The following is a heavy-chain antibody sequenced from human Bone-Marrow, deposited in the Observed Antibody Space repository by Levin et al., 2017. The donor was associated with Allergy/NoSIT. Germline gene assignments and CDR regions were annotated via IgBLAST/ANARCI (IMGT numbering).Heavy chain of an antibody. CDR1: GGSFSGYY. Sequence: SETLSLTCAVYGGSFSGYYWSWIRQPPGKGLEWIGEINHSGSTNYNPSLKSRVTISVDTSKNQFSLKLSSVTAADTAVYYCARGGVGPASLRRGFDYWGQGTLVTVSS. CDR3: ARGGVGPASLRRGFDY. J-gene: IGHJ4*02. CDR2: INHSGST. V-gene: IGHV4-34*01. D-gene: IGHD2-2*01.